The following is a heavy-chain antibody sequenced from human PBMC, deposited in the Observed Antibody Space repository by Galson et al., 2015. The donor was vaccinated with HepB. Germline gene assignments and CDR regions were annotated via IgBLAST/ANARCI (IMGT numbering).Heavy chain of an antibody. V-gene: IGHV3-15*01. J-gene: IGHJ5*02. Sequence: LRLSCAASGFPFNNAWMTWVRQAPGMGLEWVGRIKSKTDGETTDYAAPVKGRFTISRDDSKNRLYLQMNSLKTEDTAVYYCATDVYYSTYWSWLDPWGQGTLVTVSS. CDR2: IKSKTDGETT. CDR1: GFPFNNAW. CDR3: ATDVYYSTYWSWLDP. D-gene: IGHD2-8*02.